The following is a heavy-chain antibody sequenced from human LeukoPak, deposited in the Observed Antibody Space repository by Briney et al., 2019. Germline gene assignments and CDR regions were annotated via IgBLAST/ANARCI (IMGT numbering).Heavy chain of an antibody. CDR3: ARGPGIYST. J-gene: IGHJ5*02. CDR1: GGSFSGYY. Sequence: RSETLSLTCAVYGGSFSGYYWSWIRQPPGKGLEWIGEINHSGSTNYNPSLKSRVTISVDTSKNQFSLKLSSVTAADTAVYYCARGPGIYSTWGQGTLSPSPQ. CDR2: INHSGST. D-gene: IGHD5-12*01. V-gene: IGHV4-34*01.